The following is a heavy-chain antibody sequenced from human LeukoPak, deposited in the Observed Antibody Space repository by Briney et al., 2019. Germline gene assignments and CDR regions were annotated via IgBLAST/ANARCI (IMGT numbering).Heavy chain of an antibody. CDR3: ARPYCSSTSCYGAGDYYYYYMDV. CDR1: GGTLSSYA. Sequence: SVKVSCKASGGTLSSYAISWVRQAPGQGLEWMGGIIPIFGTANYAQKFQGRVTITADESTSTAYMELSSLRSEDTAVYYCARPYCSSTSCYGAGDYYYYYMDVWGKGTTVTVSS. D-gene: IGHD2-2*01. V-gene: IGHV1-69*13. J-gene: IGHJ6*03. CDR2: IIPIFGTA.